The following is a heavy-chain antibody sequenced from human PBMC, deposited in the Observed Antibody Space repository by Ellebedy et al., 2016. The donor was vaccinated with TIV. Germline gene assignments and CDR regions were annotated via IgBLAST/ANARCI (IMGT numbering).Heavy chain of an antibody. Sequence: MPGGSLRLSCTVSGGSISGSSYYWGWIRQSPGQGLEWIGASKYSGSTQYNPSLKSRVTISVDPSKRHFSLRLSSVTAADTAVYFCARLVSGFYYAMDVWGQGTAVTVSS. CDR3: ARLVSGFYYAMDV. CDR2: SKYSGST. CDR1: GGSISGSSYY. D-gene: IGHD2-21*01. V-gene: IGHV4-39*02. J-gene: IGHJ6*02.